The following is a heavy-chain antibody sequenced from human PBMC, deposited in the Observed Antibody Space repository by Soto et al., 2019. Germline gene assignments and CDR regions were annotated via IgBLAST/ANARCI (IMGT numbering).Heavy chain of an antibody. Sequence: QVQLVQSGAEVKKPGASVRVSCKASGYTFTSYPMHWVRQAPGQRLEWMGWINAGNGNTKYSQKVQGSVTLTRDTSASTAYMELSSLRSADTAVSYCARDVGATGDWGQGTLVTVSS. V-gene: IGHV1-3*01. D-gene: IGHD1-26*01. CDR3: ARDVGATGD. CDR2: INAGNGNT. J-gene: IGHJ4*02. CDR1: GYTFTSYP.